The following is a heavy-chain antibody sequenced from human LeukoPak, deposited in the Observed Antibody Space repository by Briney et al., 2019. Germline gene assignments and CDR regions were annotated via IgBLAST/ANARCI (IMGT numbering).Heavy chain of an antibody. CDR3: AREIVRGVPGW. D-gene: IGHD3-10*01. J-gene: IGHJ4*02. CDR1: GYSISSGYH. Sequence: SETLSLTCAVSGYSISSGYHWGWTRQTPGKELEWIGSLYAAGNTYYSPSLKSRVTISLDKSKNLFSLDLRSVTAADTAVYYCAREIVRGVPGWWGQGTLVTVSS. CDR2: LYAAGNT. V-gene: IGHV4-38-2*02.